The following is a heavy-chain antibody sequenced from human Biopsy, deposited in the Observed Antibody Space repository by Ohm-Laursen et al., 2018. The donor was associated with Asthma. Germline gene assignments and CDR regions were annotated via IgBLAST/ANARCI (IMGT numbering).Heavy chain of an antibody. D-gene: IGHD3-3*01. Sequence: GTLSLTCSMYGLSSSAYYWTWIRQTPGKGLEWIGESDHRGNTNTNATLKSRVTISKAKSANEFSLKMKSVTAADTAIYYCARGPEWSGLDIWGQGTLVTVSS. CDR1: GLSSSAYY. V-gene: IGHV4-34*01. CDR2: SDHRGNT. CDR3: ARGPEWSGLDI. J-gene: IGHJ4*02.